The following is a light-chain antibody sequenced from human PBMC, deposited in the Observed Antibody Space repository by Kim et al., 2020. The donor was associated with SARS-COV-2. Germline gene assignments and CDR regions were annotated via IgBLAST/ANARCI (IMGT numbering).Light chain of an antibody. CDR3: QQYGGSPPYT. CDR2: GTF. CDR1: QSISITY. V-gene: IGKV3-20*01. Sequence: SPGDRASLYCRASQSISITYLVWYQQKPGQAPRLLIYGTFSRAPGIPDRFIGSGSGTDFTLTISRLEPEDFAVYYCQQYGGSPPYTFGQGTKLEI. J-gene: IGKJ2*01.